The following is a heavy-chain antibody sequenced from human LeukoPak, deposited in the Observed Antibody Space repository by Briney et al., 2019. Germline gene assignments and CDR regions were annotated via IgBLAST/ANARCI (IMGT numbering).Heavy chain of an antibody. J-gene: IGHJ4*02. D-gene: IGHD1-1*01. CDR3: ARQNAEVSYFDY. CDR1: GYSFTSYW. Sequence: RGESLKISCKGSGYSFTSYWIGWVRQMPGKGLEWMGIIYPGDSDTRYSPSFQGQVIISVDKSINTAYLQWSSLKASDTAMYYCARQNAEVSYFDYWGQGTLVTVSS. V-gene: IGHV5-51*01. CDR2: IYPGDSDT.